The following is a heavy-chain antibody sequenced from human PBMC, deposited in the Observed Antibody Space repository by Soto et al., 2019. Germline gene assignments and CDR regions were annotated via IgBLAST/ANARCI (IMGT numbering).Heavy chain of an antibody. CDR1: GGSISSYY. J-gene: IGHJ4*02. D-gene: IGHD3-10*01. CDR2: IYYSGST. CDR3: ARPDEYGSGSYRY. V-gene: IGHV4-59*08. Sequence: ASETLSLTCTVSGGSISSYYWSWIRQPPGKGLEWIGYIYYSGSTNYNPSLKSRVTISVDTSKNQFSLKLSSVTAADTAVYYCARPDEYGSGSYRYWGQGTLVTVSS.